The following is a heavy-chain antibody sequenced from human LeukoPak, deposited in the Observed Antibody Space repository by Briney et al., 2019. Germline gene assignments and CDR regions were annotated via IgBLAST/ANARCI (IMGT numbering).Heavy chain of an antibody. CDR1: GYTFTGYY. D-gene: IGHD3-10*01. CDR3: AKVAKYYYGSETYYFFEH. CDR2: INPNGGGT. V-gene: IGHV1-2*02. Sequence: ASVKVSCKASGYTFTGYYMHWVRQAPGQGLEWMGWINPNGGGTNYAQKFQGRITMTRDTSINTAYMDLSSLRVEDTAVYYCAKVAKYYYGSETYYFFEHWGQGTLVTASS. J-gene: IGHJ4*02.